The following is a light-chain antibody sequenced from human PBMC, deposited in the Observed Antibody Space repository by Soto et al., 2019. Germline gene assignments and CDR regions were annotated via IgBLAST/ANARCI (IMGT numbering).Light chain of an antibody. CDR1: SSNIGAGYD. CDR3: LFFDSSLSVV. J-gene: IGLJ2*01. V-gene: IGLV1-40*01. Sequence: QSVLTQPPSVSGAPGQRVTISCTGSSSNIGAGYDVHWYQQLPGRAPKLLIYGNTNRPSGVPDRFSGSKSGTSASLSITGLHAEDEADYYCLFFDSSLSVVFGGGTKVTVL. CDR2: GNT.